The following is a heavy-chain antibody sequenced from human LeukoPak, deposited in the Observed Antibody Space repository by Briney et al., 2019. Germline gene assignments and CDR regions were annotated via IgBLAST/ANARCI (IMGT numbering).Heavy chain of an antibody. CDR3: ARGPLFYRSGGRGTFDI. CDR2: ISNSASTI. J-gene: IGHJ3*02. CDR1: GFTFSDYY. V-gene: IGHV3-11*01. D-gene: IGHD3-10*01. Sequence: GGSLRLSCAASGFTFSDYYMSWIRQAPGKGLAWVSYISNSASTIFYTDSVEGRFTISRDNAKNSLYLQMNSLRAEDTAVYFCARGPLFYRSGGRGTFDIWGQGTVVTVSS.